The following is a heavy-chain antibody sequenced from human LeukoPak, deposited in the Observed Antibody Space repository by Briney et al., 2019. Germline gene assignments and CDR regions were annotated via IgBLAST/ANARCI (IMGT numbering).Heavy chain of an antibody. D-gene: IGHD5-24*01. CDR3: ARDMGWQQFDQ. CDR1: RFTFSNYW. V-gene: IGHV3-7*01. J-gene: IGHJ4*02. CDR2: INKDGGEK. Sequence: GGSLRLSCVASRFTFSNYWMTWVRPAPGKGLERVANINKDGGEKYYMESVKGRFTISRDNAKNSLYLQMNSLTVGDTAVYYCARDMGWQQFDQWGQGTLVTVSS.